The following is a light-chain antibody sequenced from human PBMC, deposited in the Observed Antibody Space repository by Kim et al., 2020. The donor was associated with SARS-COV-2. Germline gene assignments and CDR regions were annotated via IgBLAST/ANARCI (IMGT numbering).Light chain of an antibody. J-gene: IGLJ3*02. CDR2: QDT. CDR1: NLGDKY. V-gene: IGLV3-1*01. Sequence: SVGPGKTASIICSGDNLGDKYTYWYQQKPGQSHVLVIYQDTKRPSGIPERFSGSNSGNTATLTISGTQALDEGDYYCQAWDSSTAVFGGGTQLTVL. CDR3: QAWDSSTAV.